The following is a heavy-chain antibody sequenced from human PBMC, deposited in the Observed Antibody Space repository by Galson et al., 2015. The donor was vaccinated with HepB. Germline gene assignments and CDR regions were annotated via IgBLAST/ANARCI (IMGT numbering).Heavy chain of an antibody. CDR1: GYTFTGYY. J-gene: IGHJ6*02. V-gene: IGHV1-2*06. D-gene: IGHD4-17*01. CDR3: ARGYGDRYYYGMDV. Sequence: SVKVSCKASGYTFTGYYMHWVRQAPGQGLEWMGRINPNSGGTNYAQKFQGRVTMTRDTSISTAYMELSRLRSDDTAVYYCARGYGDRYYYGMDVWGQGTTVTVSS. CDR2: INPNSGGT.